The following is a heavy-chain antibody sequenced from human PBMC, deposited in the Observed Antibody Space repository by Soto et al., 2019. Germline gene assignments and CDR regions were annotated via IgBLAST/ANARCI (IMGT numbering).Heavy chain of an antibody. Sequence: QVQLAASGGGVVQPGRSLSLSCADSGFTFSCYGMHWVRQAPGKGLEWVAVISYDGSNKYYADSVKGRITNSRDNSNNTLSLHMNSLRAEDTAVYYCATSGHAVYGLTPWSKVTLVTFSS. CDR3: ATSGHAVYGLTP. V-gene: IGHV3-30*03. D-gene: IGHD4-17*01. CDR2: ISYDGSNK. J-gene: IGHJ5*02. CDR1: GFTFSCYG.